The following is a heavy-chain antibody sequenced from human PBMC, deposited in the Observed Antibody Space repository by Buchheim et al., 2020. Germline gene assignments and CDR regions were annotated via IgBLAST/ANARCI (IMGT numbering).Heavy chain of an antibody. V-gene: IGHV3-33*01. CDR1: GFTLSNYG. CDR3: ARVYCSSSTCRDYYYYYGMDV. D-gene: IGHD2-2*01. CDR2: IWYDGRNK. J-gene: IGHJ6*02. Sequence: QVELVESGGGVVQPGRSLRLSCGASGFTLSNYGMHWVRQAPGKGLEWVAIIWYDGRNKYYAESVKGRFTISRDNSKNTLDLQMNSLRVEDTAIYYCARVYCSSSTCRDYYYYYGMDVRGQGTT.